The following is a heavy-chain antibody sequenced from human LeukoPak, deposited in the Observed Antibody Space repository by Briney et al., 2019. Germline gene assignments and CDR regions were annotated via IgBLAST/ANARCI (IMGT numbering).Heavy chain of an antibody. CDR2: INPNSGGT. Sequence: ASLKLSCTASGFTFTSYSMHWVRQAPGQGLEWISSINPNSGGTNYAQKSQGWFTMTRDTSISTAYMELSRLRSDDTAVYYCARRRILGDYIFDYWGQGTLVTVSS. D-gene: IGHD4-17*01. V-gene: IGHV1-2*04. CDR1: GFTFTSYS. CDR3: ARRRILGDYIFDY. J-gene: IGHJ4*02.